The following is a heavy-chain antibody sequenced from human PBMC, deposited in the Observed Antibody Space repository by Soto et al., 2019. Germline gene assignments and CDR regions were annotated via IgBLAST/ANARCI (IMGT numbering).Heavy chain of an antibody. V-gene: IGHV3-23*01. Sequence: EVQLLESGGGLVQPGGSLRLSCAASGFTFSSYAMSWVRQAPGKGLEWVSAISGSGGSTYYADSVKGRFTISRDNSKNTLYLQMNSLRAEYTAVYYCAKDRKLEGWFDPCGQGTMVTVSS. J-gene: IGHJ5*02. CDR3: AKDRKLEGWFDP. CDR1: GFTFSSYA. CDR2: ISGSGGST. D-gene: IGHD1-26*01.